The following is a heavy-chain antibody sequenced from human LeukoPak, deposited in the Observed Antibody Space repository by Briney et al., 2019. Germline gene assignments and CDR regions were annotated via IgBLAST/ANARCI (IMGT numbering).Heavy chain of an antibody. Sequence: GGSLTLSCAGSGYTFSSYWMSWVRQAPGKGLEWVANIKQDGSEKYYVDSVKGRFTISRDNAKNSLYLQMNSLRAEDAAVYYCARESMIVVVDYWGQGTLVTVSS. CDR2: IKQDGSEK. CDR3: ARESMIVVVDY. J-gene: IGHJ4*02. D-gene: IGHD3-22*01. CDR1: GYTFSSYW. V-gene: IGHV3-7*01.